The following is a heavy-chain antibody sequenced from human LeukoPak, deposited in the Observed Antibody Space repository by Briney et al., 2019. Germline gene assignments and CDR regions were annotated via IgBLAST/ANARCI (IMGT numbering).Heavy chain of an antibody. CDR1: GFTFNSYA. D-gene: IGHD3-16*01. Sequence: PGGSLRLSCAASGFTFNSYAVGWVRQAPGKGLEWVSSISGGGDSAYYADSVKGRFTISRDNSKNTLYLQMNSLRAEDTAVYYCSKDAYTGAFDIWGQRTVVTVSS. CDR2: ISGGGDSA. V-gene: IGHV3-23*01. CDR3: SKDAYTGAFDI. J-gene: IGHJ3*02.